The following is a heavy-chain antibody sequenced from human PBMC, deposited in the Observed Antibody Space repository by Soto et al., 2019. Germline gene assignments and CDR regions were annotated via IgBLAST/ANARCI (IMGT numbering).Heavy chain of an antibody. CDR3: ARARSSSSSYYGLGV. Sequence: EVQLVESGGGLVQPGGSLRLSCVASGFTVNGNYMSWVRQAPGKGLEWVSVIYSDGSTYYADSVKGRFTISRDNSKNTLYLQMNSLRAEDTAVYYCARARSSSSSYYGLGVWGQGTTVTVSS. V-gene: IGHV3-66*01. CDR1: GFTVNGNY. J-gene: IGHJ6*02. CDR2: IYSDGST. D-gene: IGHD6-6*01.